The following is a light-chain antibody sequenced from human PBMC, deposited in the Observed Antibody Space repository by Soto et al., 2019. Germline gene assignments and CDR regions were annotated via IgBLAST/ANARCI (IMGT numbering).Light chain of an antibody. J-gene: IGKJ2*01. CDR1: QSVTSH. V-gene: IGKV1-39*01. CDR3: HQSYSPPCYT. Sequence: DIQMTQFPSSLSASVGDRVTITCLASQSVTSHLNWYQHKQGKAPKVLIYGASSPESGVPSRFSASGSGTEFTLTITDLHPDDFATYYCHQSYSPPCYTFGQGTKLDIK. CDR2: GAS.